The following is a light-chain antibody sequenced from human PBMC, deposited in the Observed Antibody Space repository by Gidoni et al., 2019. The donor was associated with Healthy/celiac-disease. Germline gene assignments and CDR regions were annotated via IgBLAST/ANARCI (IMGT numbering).Light chain of an antibody. CDR1: QSISNY. CDR3: QQNDNIPLT. J-gene: IGKJ5*01. CDR2: DAS. V-gene: IGKV1-33*01. Sequence: DIQMTQSPSSLSASVGDRVTITCQASQSISNYLNWYQQKPGKAPKLLIYDASNLETGVPSRFSGSGSGTDFTFTISSLQPEDIATYYCQQNDNIPLTFGQGTRLEIK.